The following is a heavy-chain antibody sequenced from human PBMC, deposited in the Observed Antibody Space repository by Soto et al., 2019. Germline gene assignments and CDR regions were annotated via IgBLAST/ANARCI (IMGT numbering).Heavy chain of an antibody. CDR1: GGSISSTDW. D-gene: IGHD6-13*01. CDR2: IYHSGTT. J-gene: IGHJ4*02. V-gene: IGHV4-4*02. Sequence: PSETLSLTCAVSGGSISSTDWWTWVRQPPGEGLEWIGEIYHSGTTNYNPSLKSQVTKSLDKSKNQFSLTLSSVTAADTAVYYCAVPGAGDFDYWGQGALVTVS. CDR3: AVPGAGDFDY.